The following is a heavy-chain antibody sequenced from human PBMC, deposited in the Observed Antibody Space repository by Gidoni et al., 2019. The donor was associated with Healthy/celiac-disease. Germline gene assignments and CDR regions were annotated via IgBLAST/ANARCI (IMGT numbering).Heavy chain of an antibody. CDR1: GGCFCGYY. D-gene: IGHD3-3*01. J-gene: IGHJ6*02. CDR3: ARDNDFWSGYSVYYYYGMDV. CDR2: INHSGST. Sequence: QVQLQQWGAGLWEPAETLSVTCAVYGGCFCGYYWCWIRQPPEKGLEWSGEINHSGSTNYNPSLKSRVTISVDTSNNQFSLKLSSVTAADTAVYYCARDNDFWSGYSVYYYYGMDVWGQGTTVTVSS. V-gene: IGHV4-34*01.